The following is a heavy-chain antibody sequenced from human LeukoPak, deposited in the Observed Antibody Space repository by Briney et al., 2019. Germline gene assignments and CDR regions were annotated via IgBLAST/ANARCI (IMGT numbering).Heavy chain of an antibody. CDR2: IRYDGSNK. D-gene: IGHD3-22*01. V-gene: IGHV3-30*02. CDR3: AKDHIDSLPHYFDY. J-gene: IGHJ4*02. CDR1: GFTFSSYG. Sequence: GGSLRLSCAASGFTFSSYGMHWVRQAPGQGLEWVAFIRYDGSNKYYADSVKGRFTISRDNSKNTLYLQMNSLRAEDTAVYYCAKDHIDSLPHYFDYWGQGTLVTVSS.